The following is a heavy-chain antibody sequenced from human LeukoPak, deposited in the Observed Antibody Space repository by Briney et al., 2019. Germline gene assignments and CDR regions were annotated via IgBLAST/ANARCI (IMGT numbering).Heavy chain of an antibody. D-gene: IGHD3-22*01. CDR3: ARDGFYDSSGSIWYFDL. CDR2: IYYSGST. Sequence: PSETLSLTCTVSGGSISGYYWSWIRQPPGKGLEWIGYIYYSGSTNYNPSLKSRVTISVDTSKNQFSLKLSSVTAADTAVYYCARDGFYDSSGSIWYFDLWGRGTLVTVSS. J-gene: IGHJ2*01. V-gene: IGHV4-59*12. CDR1: GGSISGYY.